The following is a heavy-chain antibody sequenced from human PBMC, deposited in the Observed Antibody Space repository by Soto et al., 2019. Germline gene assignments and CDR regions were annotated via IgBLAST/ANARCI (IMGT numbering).Heavy chain of an antibody. CDR2: ISAYNGNT. D-gene: IGHD3-22*01. CDR3: ARAPLRVYDSSGIDY. V-gene: IGHV1-18*01. Sequence: ASVKVSCKASGYTFTSYGISWVRQAPGQGLEWMGWISAYNGNTNYAQKLQGRVTMTTDTSTSTAYMELRSLRSDDTAVYYCARAPLRVYDSSGIDYWGQGTLVTVSS. CDR1: GYTFTSYG. J-gene: IGHJ4*02.